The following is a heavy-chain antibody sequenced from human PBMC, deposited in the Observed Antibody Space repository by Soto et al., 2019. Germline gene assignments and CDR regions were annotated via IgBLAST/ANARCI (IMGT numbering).Heavy chain of an antibody. Sequence: QVQLQQWGAGLLKPSETLSLTCAVYGGSFSGYYWSWLRQPPGKGLEWIGEINHSGSTNYNPSLKSRVTMSVDTSKNQFSLKLSSVTAADTAVYYCAIGGYDSSGYYSNWFDPWGQGTLVTVSS. J-gene: IGHJ5*02. V-gene: IGHV4-34*01. CDR3: AIGGYDSSGYYSNWFDP. CDR1: GGSFSGYY. D-gene: IGHD3-22*01. CDR2: INHSGST.